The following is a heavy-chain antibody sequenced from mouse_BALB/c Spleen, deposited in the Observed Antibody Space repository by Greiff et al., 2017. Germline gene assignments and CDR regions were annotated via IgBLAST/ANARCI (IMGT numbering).Heavy chain of an antibody. J-gene: IGHJ2*01. CDR1: GYTFTSYW. Sequence: VKLQESGAELAKPGASVKMSCKASGYTFTSYWMHWVKQRPGQGLEWIGYINPSTGYTEYNQKFKDKATLTADKSSSTAYMQLSSLTSEDSAVYYCARSRQLGLRIDYWGQGTTLTVSS. CDR2: INPSTGYT. CDR3: ARSRQLGLRIDY. V-gene: IGHV1-7*01. D-gene: IGHD3-2*01.